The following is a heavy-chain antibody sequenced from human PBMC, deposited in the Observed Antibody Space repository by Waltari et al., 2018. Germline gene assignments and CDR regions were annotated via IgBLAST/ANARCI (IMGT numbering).Heavy chain of an antibody. J-gene: IGHJ6*03. Sequence: QVQLQQWGAGLLKPSETLSLTCVVSGGSFSGYYWSWIRQPPGKGLEWIGEINHSGRTNYNPSLKSRVTISIDTYKIQFALKLRSVTVADTAVYYCARANTIFGVIRTWYYMDVWGKGTPVTVSS. D-gene: IGHD3-3*01. CDR2: INHSGRT. V-gene: IGHV4-34*01. CDR1: GGSFSGYY. CDR3: ARANTIFGVIRTWYYMDV.